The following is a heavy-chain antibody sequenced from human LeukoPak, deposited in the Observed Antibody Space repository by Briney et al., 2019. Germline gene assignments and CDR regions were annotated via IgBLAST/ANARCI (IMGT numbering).Heavy chain of an antibody. CDR3: AREGVTKYYFDC. D-gene: IGHD4-11*01. J-gene: IGHJ4*02. CDR1: GGSISSYY. CDR2: IYYSGST. V-gene: IGHV4-59*12. Sequence: SETLSLTCAVYGGSISSYYWSWIRQPPGKGLEWIGYIYYSGSTHYNPSLKSRVTISVDTSKNQFSLKLSSLTAADTAVYHCAREGVTKYYFDCWGQVTLVTV.